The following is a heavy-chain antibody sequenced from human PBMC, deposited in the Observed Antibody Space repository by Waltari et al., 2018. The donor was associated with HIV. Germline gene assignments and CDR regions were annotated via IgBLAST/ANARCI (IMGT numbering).Heavy chain of an antibody. D-gene: IGHD3-10*01. J-gene: IGHJ4*02. V-gene: IGHV1-2*06. CDR3: ATGRGVVNY. CDR2: INPNSGGT. CDR1: GYSFTDYH. Sequence: QVQLVQSGAEVKKPGASVKVSCKASGYSFTDYHMHWVRQAPGQGLGGMGRINPNSGGTNYAQKFQGRVTMTRDTSISTAYMDLSSLRSDDTAVYFCATGRGVVNYWGQGTLVTVSS.